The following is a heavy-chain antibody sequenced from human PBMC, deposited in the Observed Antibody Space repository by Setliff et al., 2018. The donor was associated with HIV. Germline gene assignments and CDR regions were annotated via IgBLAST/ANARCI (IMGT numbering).Heavy chain of an antibody. Sequence: LSLTCSVYGGSFSRDYWTWIRQPPGKGPEWTGEINHSGITNYNSFLKSRVTISIDTSKNQFSLKLNSVTAADTAMYYCATGWLDSSGQKNFGSWGQGTLVTV. CDR2: INHSGIT. J-gene: IGHJ5*01. CDR1: GGSFSRDY. D-gene: IGHD3-22*01. V-gene: IGHV4-34*01. CDR3: ATGWLDSSGQKNFGS.